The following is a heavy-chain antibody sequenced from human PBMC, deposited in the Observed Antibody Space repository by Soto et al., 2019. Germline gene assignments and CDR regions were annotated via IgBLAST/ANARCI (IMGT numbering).Heavy chain of an antibody. CDR1: GFTFSSYA. CDR2: ISGSGGST. J-gene: IGHJ4*02. Sequence: PGGSLRLSCAASGFTFSSYAMSWVRQAPGKGLEWVSAISGSGGSTYYADSVKGRFTISRDNSKNTLYLQMNSLRAEDTAVYYCAKDYEGATSSYFSFHFDYWGQGTLVTVSS. CDR3: AKDYEGATSSYFSFHFDY. V-gene: IGHV3-23*01. D-gene: IGHD1-26*01.